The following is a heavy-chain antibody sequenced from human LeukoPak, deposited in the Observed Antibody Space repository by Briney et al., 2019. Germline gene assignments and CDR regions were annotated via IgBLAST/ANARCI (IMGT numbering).Heavy chain of an antibody. D-gene: IGHD6-13*01. Sequence: PSETLSLTCAVSGGSFGDFYWSWIRQPPGKGLEWIGEINHSGYTNYYPSLKSRVTISVDTSKNQFSLKLSSVTAADTAVYYCARVGPTIIAAAAAPYFDYWGQGTLVTVSS. V-gene: IGHV4-34*01. CDR1: GGSFGDFY. CDR2: INHSGYT. J-gene: IGHJ4*02. CDR3: ARVGPTIIAAAAAPYFDY.